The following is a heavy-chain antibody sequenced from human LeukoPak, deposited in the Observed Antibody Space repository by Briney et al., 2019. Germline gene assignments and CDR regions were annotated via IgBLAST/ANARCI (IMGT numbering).Heavy chain of an antibody. CDR2: ITGGGGST. CDR1: GFSFSISA. CDR3: AKVLAEYSSSWYSNWFDP. J-gene: IGHJ5*02. Sequence: GGSLRLSCVGPGFSFSISAMSWVRQAPGQGLEWVSAITGGGGSTYHADSVKGRFTISRDNSKNTLYLQMNSLRAEDTAVYYCAKVLAEYSSSWYSNWFDPWGQGTLVTVSS. V-gene: IGHV3-23*01. D-gene: IGHD6-13*01.